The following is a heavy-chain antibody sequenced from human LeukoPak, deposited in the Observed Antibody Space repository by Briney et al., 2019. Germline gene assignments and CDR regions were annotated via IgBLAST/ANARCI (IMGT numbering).Heavy chain of an antibody. Sequence: SETLSLTCTVSGGSISSSSYYWGWIRQPPGKGLEWIGSFYYSGSTYYNPSLKSRVTISVDTSKNQFSLKLSSVTAADTAIYYCARDREKWEPITRKYSYYMDVWGKGTTVTVSS. CDR2: FYYSGST. D-gene: IGHD1-14*01. V-gene: IGHV4-39*07. CDR3: ARDREKWEPITRKYSYYMDV. J-gene: IGHJ6*03. CDR1: GGSISSSSYY.